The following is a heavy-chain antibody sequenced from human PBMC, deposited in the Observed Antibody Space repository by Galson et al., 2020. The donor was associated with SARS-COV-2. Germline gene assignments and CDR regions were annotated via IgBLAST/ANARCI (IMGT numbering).Heavy chain of an antibody. D-gene: IGHD5-12*01. J-gene: IGHJ4*02. CDR1: GFTLSSYT. CDR3: AREGNSGYDSD. CDR2: ISGNSMHI. Sequence: GESLKISCAASGFTLSSYTMNWVRQAPGKGLEWVSGISGNSMHIYYADSVKGRFTISRDNAKNSLYLHMNSLRAEDTAVYYCAREGNSGYDSDWGQGTLVTVSS. V-gene: IGHV3-21*01.